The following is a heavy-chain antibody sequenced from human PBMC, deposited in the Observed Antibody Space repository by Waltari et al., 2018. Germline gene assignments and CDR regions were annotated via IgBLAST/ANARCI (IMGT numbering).Heavy chain of an antibody. V-gene: IGHV4-34*01. J-gene: IGHJ6*02. Sequence: QVQLQQWGAGLLKPSETLSLTCAVYGGSFSGYYWSWIRQPPGKGLEWIGEINHSGSTNYNPSLKSGVTISVDTSKNQFSLKLSSVTAADTAVYYCARGGARIAARRDYYYGMDVWGQGTTVTVSS. D-gene: IGHD6-6*01. CDR3: ARGGARIAARRDYYYGMDV. CDR1: GGSFSGYY. CDR2: INHSGST.